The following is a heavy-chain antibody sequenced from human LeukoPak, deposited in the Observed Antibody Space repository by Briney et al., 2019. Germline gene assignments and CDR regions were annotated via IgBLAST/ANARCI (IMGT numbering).Heavy chain of an antibody. Sequence: GGSLRLSRAASVFTVCNYGMSGGPQAPGRGLGWGSPISASDDGAFYADSVRGRFTIYSDNSKDTLYLHMNSLRVADTAVYYCAKDDVGVRNPIDQWGQGTLVTVSS. CDR3: AKDDVGVRNPIDQ. J-gene: IGHJ4*02. D-gene: IGHD3-16*01. CDR1: VFTVCNYG. V-gene: IGHV3-23*01. CDR2: ISASDDGA.